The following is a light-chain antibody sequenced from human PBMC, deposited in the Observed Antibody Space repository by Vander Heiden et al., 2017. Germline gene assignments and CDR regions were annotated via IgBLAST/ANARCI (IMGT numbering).Light chain of an antibody. CDR3: YSYAGSYVYV. CDR1: SSDVGGYNY. V-gene: IGLV2-11*01. Sequence: QSALTQPRSVSGSPGQSVTISCTGTSSDVGGYNYVAWYQQHPGKAPKLMIYDVAQRPSGVPDRFSGSKSGNTASLTISGLQAEDEADYYCYSYAGSYVYVFGTGTTVTVL. CDR2: DVA. J-gene: IGLJ1*01.